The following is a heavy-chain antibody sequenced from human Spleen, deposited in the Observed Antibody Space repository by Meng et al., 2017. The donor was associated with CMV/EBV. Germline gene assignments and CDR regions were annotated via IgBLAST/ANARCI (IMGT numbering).Heavy chain of an antibody. CDR3: ARYHPEATPFDY. J-gene: IGHJ4*02. Sequence: QVQLPQWGAGLLKPSETLSLTRAVYGGSFSGYYWSWIRQPPGKGLEWIGEINHSGSTNYNPSLKSRVTISVDTSKNQFSLKLSSVTAADTAVYYCARYHPEATPFDYWGQGTLVTVSS. CDR2: INHSGST. CDR1: GGSFSGYY. V-gene: IGHV4-34*01. D-gene: IGHD2-15*01.